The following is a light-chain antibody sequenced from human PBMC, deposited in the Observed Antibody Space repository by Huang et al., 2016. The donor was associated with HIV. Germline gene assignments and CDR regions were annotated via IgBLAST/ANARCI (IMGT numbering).Light chain of an antibody. CDR1: RSVSTN. V-gene: IGKV3-15*01. Sequence: IVMTQSPATLSVSPGERVTLSCRANRSVSTNLAWYQQIHGQAPRLLIYGSSIRAPGIPVRFSGSGSGTDFSLTISSLQSEDFALYYCHQYNNWLLSFGGGTRVDI. CDR3: HQYNNWLLS. CDR2: GSS. J-gene: IGKJ4*01.